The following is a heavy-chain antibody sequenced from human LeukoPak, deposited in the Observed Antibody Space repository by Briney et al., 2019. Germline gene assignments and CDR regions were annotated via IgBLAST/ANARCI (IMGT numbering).Heavy chain of an antibody. CDR2: IYSSGSA. Sequence: SETLSLTCAVSGASIRSSSNSWSWFRQPPGKGLEWIGDIYSSGSASYNPSLQSRLLISIDTSKNHFSLELSSVTAADTAVYYCARDLYRIVVVPHYFDYWGQGTLVTVSS. CDR3: ARDLYRIVVVPHYFDY. V-gene: IGHV4-30-4*07. D-gene: IGHD3-22*01. CDR1: GASIRSSSNS. J-gene: IGHJ4*02.